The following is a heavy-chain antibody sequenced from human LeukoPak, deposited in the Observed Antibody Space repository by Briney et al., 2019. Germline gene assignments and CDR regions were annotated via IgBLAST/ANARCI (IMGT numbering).Heavy chain of an antibody. J-gene: IGHJ4*02. CDR2: ISSGGST. CDR1: ALTVSTNY. CDR3: ARVSSSGWRDFDR. D-gene: IGHD6-19*01. Sequence: GASLRPSCAPSALTVSTNYTGSVRQAAGNWSGLVSFISSGGSTYYADSGKRRITLSKDNSKNTLYLQMNSVRAENTAVYYCARVSSSGWRDFDRWGQGTLVTVSS. V-gene: IGHV3-53*01.